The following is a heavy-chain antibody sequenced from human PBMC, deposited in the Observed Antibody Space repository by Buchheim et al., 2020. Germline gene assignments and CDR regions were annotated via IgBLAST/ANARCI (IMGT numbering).Heavy chain of an antibody. J-gene: IGHJ4*02. CDR3: ARVMSTVTTMYFDY. CDR1: GFTFSSYW. CDR2: ISSSSSYT. V-gene: IGHV3-48*04. Sequence: EVQLVESGGGLVQPGGSLRLSCAASGFTFSSYWMHWVRQAPGKGLVWVSYISSSSSYTNYADSVKGRFTISRDNAKNSLYLQMNSLRAEDTAVYYCARVMSTVTTMYFDYWGQGTL. D-gene: IGHD4-17*01.